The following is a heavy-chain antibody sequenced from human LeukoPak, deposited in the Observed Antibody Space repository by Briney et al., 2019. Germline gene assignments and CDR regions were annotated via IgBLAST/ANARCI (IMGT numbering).Heavy chain of an antibody. V-gene: IGHV4-59*01. CDR3: AIDPRRTGWFDP. J-gene: IGHJ5*02. Sequence: SETLSLTCTVYGCSISSYYWSWIRQPPGKGREWIGYIYYSGSANYNPSLKSRVTISVDTSKNQFSLKLSSVTAADTAVYYCAIDPRRTGWFDPWGEGTLVTVSS. CDR1: GCSISSYY. CDR2: IYYSGSA.